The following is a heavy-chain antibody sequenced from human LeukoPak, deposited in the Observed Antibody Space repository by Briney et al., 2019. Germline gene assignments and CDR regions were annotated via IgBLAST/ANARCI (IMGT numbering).Heavy chain of an antibody. CDR2: INPNSGGT. Sequence: ASVKVSCKASGYTFTSYDINWVRQATGQGLEWMGWINPNSGGTNYAQKFQGWVTMTRDTSISTAYMELSRLRSDDTAVYYCARAYRGDFPFDYWGQGALVTVSS. J-gene: IGHJ4*02. CDR1: GYTFTSYD. D-gene: IGHD2-21*02. CDR3: ARAYRGDFPFDY. V-gene: IGHV1-2*04.